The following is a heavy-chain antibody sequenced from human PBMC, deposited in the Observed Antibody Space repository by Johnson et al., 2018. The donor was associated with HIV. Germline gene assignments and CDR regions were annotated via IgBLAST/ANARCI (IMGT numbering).Heavy chain of an antibody. J-gene: IGHJ3*01. CDR3: ARGSRYTYDNDDVYLLQAFDV. D-gene: IGHD3-16*01. Sequence: VQLVESGGGVERPGGSLRLSCVASGFTFDDYGMSWVRQPPGKGLEWVSGINWNGGSTDYADSVKGRFTISRDNAKNSLYLQMNSLRIEDTAVYYCARGSRYTYDNDDVYLLQAFDVWGQGTVVTVSS. CDR1: GFTFDDYG. CDR2: INWNGGST. V-gene: IGHV3-20*04.